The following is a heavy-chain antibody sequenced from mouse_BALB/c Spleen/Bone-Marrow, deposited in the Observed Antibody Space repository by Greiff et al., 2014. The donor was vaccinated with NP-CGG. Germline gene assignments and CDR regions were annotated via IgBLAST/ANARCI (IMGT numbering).Heavy chain of an antibody. Sequence: QVQLKESGAELVKPGASVKLSCKASGHTFTSYWMHWVKQRPGQGLEWIGEINPSNGRTNYNEKFKIKATLTVDKSSSTAYMQLSSLTSEDSAVYYCASYRGAYWGQGTLVTVSA. D-gene: IGHD2-12*01. CDR2: INPSNGRT. V-gene: IGHV1S81*02. CDR3: ASYRGAY. J-gene: IGHJ3*01. CDR1: GHTFTSYW.